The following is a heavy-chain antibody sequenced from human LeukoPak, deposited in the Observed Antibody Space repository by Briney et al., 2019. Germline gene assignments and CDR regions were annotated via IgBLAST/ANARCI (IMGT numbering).Heavy chain of an antibody. CDR1: GFTVSSNY. D-gene: IGHD4-17*01. J-gene: IGHJ4*02. Sequence: GGSLRLSCAASGFTVSSNYMSWVRQAPGKGLEWVSAISGSGGSTYYADSVKGRFTISRDNSKNTLYLQMNSLRAEDTAVYYCAKDRVGVQVYGLDYWGQGTLVTVSS. V-gene: IGHV3-23*01. CDR2: ISGSGGST. CDR3: AKDRVGVQVYGLDY.